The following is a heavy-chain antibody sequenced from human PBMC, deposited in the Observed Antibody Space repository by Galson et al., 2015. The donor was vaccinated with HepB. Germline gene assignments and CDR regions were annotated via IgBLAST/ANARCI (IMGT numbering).Heavy chain of an antibody. D-gene: IGHD6-6*01. Sequence: PGLSCAASGITFSAAWMSWVRQAPGKGLEWVGRIKSKTEGGTTDYAAPVKGRFTISRDDSKNTLYLQMNSLKNEDTAVYYCTTAVRSKSSHRPSRFDPWGQGTLVTVSS. CDR3: TTAVRSKSSHRPSRFDP. CDR1: GITFSAAW. CDR2: IKSKTEGGTT. V-gene: IGHV3-15*01. J-gene: IGHJ5*02.